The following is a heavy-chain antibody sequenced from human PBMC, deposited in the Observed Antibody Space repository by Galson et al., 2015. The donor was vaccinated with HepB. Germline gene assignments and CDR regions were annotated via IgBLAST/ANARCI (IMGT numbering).Heavy chain of an antibody. CDR2: IKTNTGNP. J-gene: IGHJ4*02. CDR3: ARDVYCSSTSCYFRSWGIDY. Sequence: VKVSCKASGYTFSNYGMNWVRQAPGQGLQWMGWIKTNTGNPTYAQGFTGRFVFSLDTSVSTAYLQISSLKAEDTAVYYCARDVYCSSTSCYFRSWGIDYWGQGSLVTVSS. V-gene: IGHV7-4-1*02. D-gene: IGHD2-2*01. CDR1: GYTFSNYG.